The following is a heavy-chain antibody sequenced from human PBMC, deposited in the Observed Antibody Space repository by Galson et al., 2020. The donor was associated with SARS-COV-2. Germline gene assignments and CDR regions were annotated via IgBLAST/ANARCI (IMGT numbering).Heavy chain of an antibody. CDR1: GGSISSYY. Sequence: SETLSLTCTVSGGSISSYYWSWIRQPPGKGLEWIGYIYYSGSTNYNPSLKSRVTISVDTSKNQFSLKLSSGTAADTAVYYCGRGGSYGRFGWGQGTLVTVSS. CDR3: GRGGSYGRFG. CDR2: IYYSGST. D-gene: IGHD3-16*01. J-gene: IGHJ4*02. V-gene: IGHV4-59*01.